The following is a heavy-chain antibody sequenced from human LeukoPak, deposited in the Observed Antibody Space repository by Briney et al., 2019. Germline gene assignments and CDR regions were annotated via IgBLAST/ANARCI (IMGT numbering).Heavy chain of an antibody. CDR2: INHSGST. J-gene: IGHJ4*02. CDR3: ASGESLFDY. Sequence: SETLSLTCAVYGGSFSGYYWSWIRQPPGKGLEWIGEINHSGSTNYNPSLKSRVTISVDTSKNQFSLKLSSVTAADTAVYYCASGESLFDYWGQGTLVTVSS. CDR1: GGSFSGYY. V-gene: IGHV4-34*01.